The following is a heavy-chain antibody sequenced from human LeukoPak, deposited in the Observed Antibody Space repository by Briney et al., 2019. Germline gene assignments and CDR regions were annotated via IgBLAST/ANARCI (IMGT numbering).Heavy chain of an antibody. D-gene: IGHD1-26*01. J-gene: IGHJ5*02. CDR2: IYYSGST. CDR1: GGSISSYY. V-gene: IGHV4-59*01. Sequence: SETLSLTCTVSGGSISSYYWSWIRQPPGKGLEWIGYIYYSGSTNYNPSLKSRVTISVDTSKNQFSLKLSSVTAADTAVYYCARDKGGYSGSYYWFDPWGQGTLVTVSS. CDR3: ARDKGGYSGSYYWFDP.